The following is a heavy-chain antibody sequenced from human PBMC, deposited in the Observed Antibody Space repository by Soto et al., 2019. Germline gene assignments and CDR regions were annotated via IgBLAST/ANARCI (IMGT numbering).Heavy chain of an antibody. V-gene: IGHV3-30*18. CDR3: AKDPKGWEQQLAIYYYYYGMDV. D-gene: IGHD6-13*01. J-gene: IGHJ6*02. CDR1: GFTFSRYG. Sequence: LRLSCAASGFTFSRYGIHWVRQAPGKGLEWVAVMSYDGNNKYYGDSVKGRFTISRDNSKNTLYLQMDSLRAEDTAVYYCAKDPKGWEQQLAIYYYYYGMDVWGQGTTVTVSS. CDR2: MSYDGNNK.